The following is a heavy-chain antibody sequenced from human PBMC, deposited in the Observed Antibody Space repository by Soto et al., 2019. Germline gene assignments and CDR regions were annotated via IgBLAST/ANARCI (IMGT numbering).Heavy chain of an antibody. J-gene: IGHJ5*02. CDR2: IYYNAIT. V-gene: IGHV4-61*08. Sequence: QVKLQESGPGLVKPSETLSLTCTVSGDSVSSGAYYWSWVRQPPGKGLEWIGYIYYNAITNYNPSLKSRVTILVDTSKSEISLTLTSVTAAETAVYYCARANIAAAGTIFDPWGQGVLVTVSA. D-gene: IGHD6-13*01. CDR1: GDSVSSGAYY. CDR3: ARANIAAAGTIFDP.